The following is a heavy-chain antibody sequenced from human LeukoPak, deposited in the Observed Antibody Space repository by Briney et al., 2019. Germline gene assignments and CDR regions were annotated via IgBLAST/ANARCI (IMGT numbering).Heavy chain of an antibody. J-gene: IGHJ4*02. CDR1: GFTFRSYW. Sequence: GGSLRLSCEASGFTFRSYWMHWVRQAPGKGLVWVSRINGDGSSTNYADSVKGRFTISRDNAKNTLYLQMNSLRAEDTAVYYCARVRWGGLYYFDYWGQGTLVTVSS. CDR2: INGDGSST. V-gene: IGHV3-74*01. D-gene: IGHD3-16*01. CDR3: ARVRWGGLYYFDY.